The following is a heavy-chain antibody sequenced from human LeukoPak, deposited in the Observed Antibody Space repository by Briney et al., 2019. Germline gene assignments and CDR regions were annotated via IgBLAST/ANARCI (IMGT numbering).Heavy chain of an antibody. CDR3: AKGKSSGSITPPFDY. V-gene: IGHV3-74*01. J-gene: IGHJ4*02. CDR2: INTDGSST. CDR1: GFTFSSYW. D-gene: IGHD3-10*01. Sequence: PGGSLKLSCAASGFTFSSYWMHWVRQAPGKGLVWVSRINTDGSSTSYADSVKGRFTISRDNAKNTLYLQMNSLRAEDTAVYYCAKGKSSGSITPPFDYWGQGTLVTVSS.